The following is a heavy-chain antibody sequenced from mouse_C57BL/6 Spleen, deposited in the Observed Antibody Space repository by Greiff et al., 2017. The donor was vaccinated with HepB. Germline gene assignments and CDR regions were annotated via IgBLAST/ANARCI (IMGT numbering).Heavy chain of an antibody. CDR2: IWSGGST. Sequence: VQLKQSGPGLVQPSQSLSITCTVSGFSLTSYGVHWVRQSPGKGLEWLGVIWSGGSTDYNAAFISRLSISKDNSKSQVFFKMNSLQADDTAIYYCARTDYDLYYYAMDYWGQGTSVTVSS. J-gene: IGHJ4*01. CDR3: ARTDYDLYYYAMDY. D-gene: IGHD2-4*01. V-gene: IGHV2-2*01. CDR1: GFSLTSYG.